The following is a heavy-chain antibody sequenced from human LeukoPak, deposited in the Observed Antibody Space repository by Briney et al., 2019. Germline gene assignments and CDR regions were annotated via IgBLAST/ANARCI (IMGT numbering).Heavy chain of an antibody. V-gene: IGHV3-21*01. Sequence: IISSCSYIYYPASVQGRFTISRDNAKNSLYLQMNSLRAEDTAVYYCARAFDSSGYHDAFDIWGQGTMVTVSS. D-gene: IGHD3-22*01. J-gene: IGHJ3*02. CDR2: IISSCSYI. CDR3: ARAFDSSGYHDAFDI.